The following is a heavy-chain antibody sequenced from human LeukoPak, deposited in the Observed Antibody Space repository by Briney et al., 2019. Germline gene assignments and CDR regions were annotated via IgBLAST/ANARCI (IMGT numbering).Heavy chain of an antibody. CDR3: ARPGYCSSTSCYAFDY. D-gene: IGHD2-2*03. V-gene: IGHV1-69*06. J-gene: IGHJ4*02. CDR1: GYTFTSYD. Sequence: ASVKVSCKASGYTFTSYDINWVRQATGQGLEWMGGIIPIFGTANYAQKFQGRVTITADKSTSTAYMELSSLRSEDTAVYYCARPGYCSSTSCYAFDYWGQGTLVTVSS. CDR2: IIPIFGTA.